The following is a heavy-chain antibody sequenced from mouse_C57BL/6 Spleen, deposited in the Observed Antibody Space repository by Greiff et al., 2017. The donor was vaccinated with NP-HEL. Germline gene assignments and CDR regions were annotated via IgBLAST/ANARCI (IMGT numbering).Heavy chain of an antibody. Sequence: VQLQQSGAELARPGASVKLSCKASGYTFTSYGISWVKQRTGQGLEWIGEIYPRSGTTYYNEKFKGKATLTADKSSSTAYMERRSLTSEDSAVYFCARDYGSSYDWYFDVWGTGTTVTVSS. V-gene: IGHV1-81*01. J-gene: IGHJ1*03. CDR1: GYTFTSYG. CDR2: IYPRSGTT. D-gene: IGHD1-1*01. CDR3: ARDYGSSYDWYFDV.